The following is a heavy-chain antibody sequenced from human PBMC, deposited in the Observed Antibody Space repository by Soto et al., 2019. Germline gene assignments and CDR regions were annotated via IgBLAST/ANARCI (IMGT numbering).Heavy chain of an antibody. CDR1: GDTISTDY. V-gene: IGHV4-59*08. CDR3: AKNWNWGSLVH. CDR2: IYYGGST. D-gene: IGHD7-27*01. Sequence: SETLSLTCTVSGDTISTDYWSWIRQSPGKGLEWIGFIYYGGSTNYNPSLKSRVTISVDTPKNQFSLKLSSVTAADTAVYYCAKNWNWGSLVHWGQGTLVTV. J-gene: IGHJ4*02.